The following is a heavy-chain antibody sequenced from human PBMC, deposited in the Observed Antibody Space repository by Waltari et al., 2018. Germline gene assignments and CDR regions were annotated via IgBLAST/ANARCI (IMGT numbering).Heavy chain of an antibody. V-gene: IGHV4-39*01. CDR3: ARHESWSGVGNY. CDR2: IYYRGST. Sequence: QLQLQESGPGLVKPSETLSLTCTVSGGPISSSGYYWGWIRQPPGKGLEWIGSIYYRGSTYYNPSLKSRVTISVDTSKNQFSLKVSSVTAADTAVYYCARHESWSGVGNYWGQGALVTVSS. D-gene: IGHD3-10*01. CDR1: GGPISSSGYY. J-gene: IGHJ4*02.